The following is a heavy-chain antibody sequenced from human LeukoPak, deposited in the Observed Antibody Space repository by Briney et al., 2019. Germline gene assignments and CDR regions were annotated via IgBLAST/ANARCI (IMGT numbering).Heavy chain of an antibody. V-gene: IGHV1-24*01. CDR2: FDPEDGET. CDR3: ATVIAPDYYMDV. CDR1: GYTLTELS. J-gene: IGHJ6*03. Sequence: ASVKVSCKVSGYTLTELSMHWVPQAPGKGLEGMGGFDPEDGETIYAQQFQGRVNMTEDKSTDTADMELNSLRSEDTAVYYCATVIAPDYYMDVWGKGTTVTVSS. D-gene: IGHD2-21*01.